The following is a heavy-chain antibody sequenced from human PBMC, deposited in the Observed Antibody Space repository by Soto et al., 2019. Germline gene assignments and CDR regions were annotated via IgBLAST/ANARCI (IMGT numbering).Heavy chain of an antibody. Sequence: EVQVVESGGGLVKPGGSLRLSCNFTFSMYSMNWVRQAPGTGLAWVASISSGAAYIKYADSVQGRFTISRDTAKNSVSLPMDSLRVADTAVYFCARDEGGSYDSWFHPWGQGTLVTVSS. D-gene: IGHD1-26*01. CDR3: ARDEGGSYDSWFHP. J-gene: IGHJ5*02. CDR1: TFSMYS. V-gene: IGHV3-21*01. CDR2: ISSGAAYI.